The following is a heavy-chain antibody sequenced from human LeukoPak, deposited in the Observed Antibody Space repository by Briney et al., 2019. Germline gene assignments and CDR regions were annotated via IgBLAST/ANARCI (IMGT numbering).Heavy chain of an antibody. V-gene: IGHV4-30-2*01. CDR3: ASMVRGGNDAFDI. CDR2: IYHSGST. D-gene: IGHD3-10*01. CDR1: GGSISSGGYS. J-gene: IGHJ3*02. Sequence: SETLSLTCAVSGGSISSGGYSWSWIRQPPGKGLEWIGYIYHSGSTYYNPSLKSRVTISVDRSKNQFSLKLSSVTAADTAVYYCASMVRGGNDAFDIWGQGTVVTVSS.